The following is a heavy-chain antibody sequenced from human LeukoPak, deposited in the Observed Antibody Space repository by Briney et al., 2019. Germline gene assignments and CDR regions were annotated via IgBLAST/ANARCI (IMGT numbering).Heavy chain of an antibody. V-gene: IGHV3-30*04. CDR1: GFTFTTYA. D-gene: IGHD4-11*01. CDR3: ARAGVGYSFDY. J-gene: IGHJ4*02. Sequence: PGGSLRLSCEASGFTFTTYAMHWVRQAPGKGREGVAVVSNYGSNQYYAASVKGRLTFSRDNSKNTLYLQMNSLRPEDTAVYYCARAGVGYSFDYWGQGTLVTVSS. CDR2: VSNYGSNQ.